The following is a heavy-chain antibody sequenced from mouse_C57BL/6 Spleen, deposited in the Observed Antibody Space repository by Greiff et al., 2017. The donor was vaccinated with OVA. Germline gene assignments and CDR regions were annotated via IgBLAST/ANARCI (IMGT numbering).Heavy chain of an antibody. D-gene: IGHD2-3*01. CDR2: ISNGGGST. Sequence: EVQVVESGGGLVQPGGSLKLSCAASGFTFSDYYMYWVRQTPEKRLEWVAYISNGGGSTYYPDTVKGRFTISRDNAKNTLYLQMSRLKSEDTAMYYCARDGYYDYAMDYWGQGTSVTVSS. CDR1: GFTFSDYY. J-gene: IGHJ4*01. CDR3: ARDGYYDYAMDY. V-gene: IGHV5-12*01.